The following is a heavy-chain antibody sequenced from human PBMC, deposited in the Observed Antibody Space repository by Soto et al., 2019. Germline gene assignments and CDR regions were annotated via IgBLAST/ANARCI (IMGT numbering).Heavy chain of an antibody. D-gene: IGHD2-15*01. CDR1: GYTFTSYD. V-gene: IGHV1-8*01. CDR3: SAVVAATRDGNYYYGMDV. CDR2: MNPNSGNT. Sequence: DSVKVSCKASGYTFTSYDINWVRQATGQGLEWMGWMNPNSGNTGYAQKFQGRVTMTRNTSISTAYMELSSLRSEDTAVYYCSAVVAATRDGNYYYGMDVCGPGPTVTLSS. J-gene: IGHJ6*02.